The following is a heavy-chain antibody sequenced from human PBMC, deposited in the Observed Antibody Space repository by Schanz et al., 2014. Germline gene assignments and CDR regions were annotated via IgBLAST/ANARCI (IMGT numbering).Heavy chain of an antibody. J-gene: IGHJ6*02. CDR1: GFTFSSYS. D-gene: IGHD2-15*01. CDR2: ISSSSSTR. CDR3: AIDFLLEQLGYSHYYYAMDV. V-gene: IGHV3-48*01. Sequence: EVQLVESGGGLVQPGGSLRLSCAASGFTFSSYSMNWVRQAPGKGLEWVSYISSSSSTRYYADSVKGRFTISRDNAKNSLFLQMNSLRAEDTAVYYCAIDFLLEQLGYSHYYYAMDVWGQGTTVTVSS.